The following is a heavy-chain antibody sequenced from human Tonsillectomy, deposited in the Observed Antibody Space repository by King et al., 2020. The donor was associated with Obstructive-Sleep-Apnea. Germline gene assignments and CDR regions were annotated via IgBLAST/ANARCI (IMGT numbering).Heavy chain of an antibody. J-gene: IGHJ4*02. V-gene: IGHV4-39*07. CDR3: ARLVYSTTFDY. D-gene: IGHD4-11*01. Sequence: QVQLQESGPGLVKPSETLSLTCNVSGGSISSSSYYWGWIRQPPGKGLEWIGTIYYSGSTYYNPSLQSRVTMSLDTSKNQFSLKLSSVTAADTAMYYCARLVYSTTFDYWGQGTLVTVSS. CDR2: IYYSGST. CDR1: GGSISSSSYY.